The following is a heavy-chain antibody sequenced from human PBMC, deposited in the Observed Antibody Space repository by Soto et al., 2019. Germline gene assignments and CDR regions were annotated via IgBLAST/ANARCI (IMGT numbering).Heavy chain of an antibody. Sequence: PGGSLRLSCAASGFTFDNYNMHWVRQAPGKGLEWVALIFYDGTKKFYADSVKGRLTTSRDNSKNTLYLQMDSLRPEDTAVYYCAKDLSGAWTFDYWGLGTLVTVSS. CDR3: AKDLSGAWTFDY. CDR2: IFYDGTKK. J-gene: IGHJ4*02. V-gene: IGHV3-30-3*01. CDR1: GFTFDNYN. D-gene: IGHD1-26*01.